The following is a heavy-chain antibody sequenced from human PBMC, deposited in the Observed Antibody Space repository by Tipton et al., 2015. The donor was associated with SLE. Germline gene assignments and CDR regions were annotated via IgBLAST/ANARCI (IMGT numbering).Heavy chain of an antibody. D-gene: IGHD3-3*01. Sequence: TLSLTCTVSGGSITNSAYYWGWIRQTPGKGLEWLGSIYYGRTTYRNPSLMSRVTISVDTSKNQVSLKLTSVTAADTALYYCARSTVFGVVRGSFDSWGQGTLVTVS. J-gene: IGHJ4*02. CDR1: GGSITNSAYY. CDR3: ARSTVFGVVRGSFDS. V-gene: IGHV4-39*01. CDR2: IYYGRTT.